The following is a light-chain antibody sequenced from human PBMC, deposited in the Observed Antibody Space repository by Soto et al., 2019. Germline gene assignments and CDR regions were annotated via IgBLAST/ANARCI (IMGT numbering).Light chain of an antibody. V-gene: IGLV2-23*01. Sequence: QSVLTQPASVSGSPRQSITISCTGTSRDVGSYNLVSWYQQHPGNAPKLIIYEGTKRPSGVSYRFSGSKSGNTVSLTISGLQEEDEGDYHCCSFAGSSTYVFGTGTKVTVL. CDR3: CSFAGSSTYV. CDR2: EGT. CDR1: SRDVGSYNL. J-gene: IGLJ1*01.